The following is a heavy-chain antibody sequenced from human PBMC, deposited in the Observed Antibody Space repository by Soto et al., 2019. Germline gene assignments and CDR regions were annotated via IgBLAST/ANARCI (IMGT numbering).Heavy chain of an antibody. D-gene: IGHD3-3*01. CDR1: GGSVSGGGYF. Sequence: TSETLSLTCTVSGGSVSGGGYFWSWIRQPPGEGLEWIGHIYNSGSTYSNPSLRGRVTISVDTSKSQFSLKLSSVTAADTAVYYCARGPSADKIDFWGQGTLVTVSS. J-gene: IGHJ4*02. CDR3: ARGPSADKIDF. V-gene: IGHV4-30-4*01. CDR2: IYNSGST.